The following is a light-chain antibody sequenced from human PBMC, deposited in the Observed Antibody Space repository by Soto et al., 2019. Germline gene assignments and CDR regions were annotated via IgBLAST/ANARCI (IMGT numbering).Light chain of an antibody. CDR3: QQYNSYPWT. V-gene: IGKV1-5*03. Sequence: DIQMTHSASTLSGSVGDRVTITCRASQDIDSWLAWYQQKPGKAPKLLIYKASSLESGVPSRFSGSGSGTEFTLTISSLQPDDFATYYCQQYNSYPWTFGQGTKVDIK. CDR1: QDIDSW. J-gene: IGKJ1*01. CDR2: KAS.